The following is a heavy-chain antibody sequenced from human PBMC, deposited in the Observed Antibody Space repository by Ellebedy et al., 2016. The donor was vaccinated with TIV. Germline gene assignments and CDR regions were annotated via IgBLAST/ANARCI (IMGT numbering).Heavy chain of an antibody. V-gene: IGHV3-11*06. CDR1: KFSFSDFY. D-gene: IGHD1-14*01. CDR2: IDRTGRHP. J-gene: IGHJ4*02. Sequence: GESLKISCAASKFSFSDFYMAWIRQAPGPALECISYIDRTGRHPSYADSVKGRFTISRDNAENSLYLQMDSLRVDDTAVYFCARGGPRRGLLWRDFDNWGQGTLVTVSS. CDR3: ARGGPRRGLLWRDFDN.